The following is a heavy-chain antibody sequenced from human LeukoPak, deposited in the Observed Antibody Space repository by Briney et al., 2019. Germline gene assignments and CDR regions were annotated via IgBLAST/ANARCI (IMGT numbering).Heavy chain of an antibody. Sequence: GGSLRLSCSASGFTFSRYAMHWVRQAPGKGLEYVSAISSSGGSTYYADSVKGRFTTSRDNSKDTLYLQMSSLRAEDTTVYYCVKSAGFDWLSPLDAFVIWGQGTMVTVSS. CDR3: VKSAGFDWLSPLDAFVI. CDR2: ISSSGGST. CDR1: GFTFSRYA. J-gene: IGHJ3*02. D-gene: IGHD3-9*01. V-gene: IGHV3-64D*06.